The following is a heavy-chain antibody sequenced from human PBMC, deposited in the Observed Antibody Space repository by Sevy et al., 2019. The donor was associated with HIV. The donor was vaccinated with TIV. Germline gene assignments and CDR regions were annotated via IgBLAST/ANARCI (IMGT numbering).Heavy chain of an antibody. Sequence: GASVKVSCKASGYTFTGYYMHWVRQAPGQGLEWMGWINPNSGGTNYAQKFQGRVTMTRDTSISTAYMELSRLRSDDTAVYYCARDRIWFGELFFDYWGQGTLVTVSS. D-gene: IGHD3-10*01. CDR3: ARDRIWFGELFFDY. CDR2: INPNSGGT. CDR1: GYTFTGYY. J-gene: IGHJ4*02. V-gene: IGHV1-2*02.